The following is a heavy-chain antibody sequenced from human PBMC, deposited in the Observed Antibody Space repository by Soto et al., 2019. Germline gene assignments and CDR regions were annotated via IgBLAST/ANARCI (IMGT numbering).Heavy chain of an antibody. Sequence: GGSLRLSCAASGFTFSSYSMNWVRQAPGKGLEWVSSISSSSSYIYYADSVKGRFTISRDNAKNSLYLQMNSLRAEDTAVYYCARDWYYYASSGYSSIDYWGQGTLVTVSS. CDR1: GFTFSSYS. CDR3: ARDWYYYASSGYSSIDY. CDR2: ISSSSSYI. J-gene: IGHJ4*02. V-gene: IGHV3-21*01. D-gene: IGHD3-22*01.